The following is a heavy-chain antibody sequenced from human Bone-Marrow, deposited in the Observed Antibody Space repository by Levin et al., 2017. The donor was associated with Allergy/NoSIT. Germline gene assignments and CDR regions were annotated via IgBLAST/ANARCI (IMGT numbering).Heavy chain of an antibody. CDR2: ISFDGSEK. CDR3: ATDASGYDFWSGYTQIDS. CDR1: GFTFSNYP. Sequence: PPGGSLRLSCAASGFTFSNYPMHWVRQAPGKGLEWVAVISFDGSEKFYTDSLRGRFTISRDNSKNTLYLQMNTLRSEDTALYYCATDASGYDFWSGYTQIDSWGQGTLVTVS. V-gene: IGHV3-30-3*01. D-gene: IGHD3-3*01. J-gene: IGHJ4*02.